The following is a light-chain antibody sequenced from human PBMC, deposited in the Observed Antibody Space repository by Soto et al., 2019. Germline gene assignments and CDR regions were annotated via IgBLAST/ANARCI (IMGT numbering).Light chain of an antibody. CDR1: SSNVGAYNY. Sequence: QSVLTQPASVSGSPGQSITISCTGTSSNVGAYNYVSWYQQHLGKAPKLLIFEVSSRPSGVSNRFSGSKSGSTASLTISGLQAEDEADYYCSSYAHGSIYVFGTGTRSPS. CDR2: EVS. CDR3: SSYAHGSIYV. V-gene: IGLV2-14*01. J-gene: IGLJ1*01.